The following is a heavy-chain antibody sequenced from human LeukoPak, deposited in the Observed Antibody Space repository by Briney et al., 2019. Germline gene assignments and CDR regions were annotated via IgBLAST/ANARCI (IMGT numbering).Heavy chain of an antibody. J-gene: IGHJ6*03. CDR1: GFTFSSYS. V-gene: IGHV3-48*01. Sequence: PGGSLRLSCAASGFTFSSYSMNWVRQAPGKGLEWVSYISRRSSNIYYADSVKGRFTITRDDAKNSLYLQMNSLRAEDTAAYYCAREDNLGNYYNFYMDVWGEGTTVSVSS. CDR2: ISRRSSNI. CDR3: AREDNLGNYYNFYMDV. D-gene: IGHD1-1*01.